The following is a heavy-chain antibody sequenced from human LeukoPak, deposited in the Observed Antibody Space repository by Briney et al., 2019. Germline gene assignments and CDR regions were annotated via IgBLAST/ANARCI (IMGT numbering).Heavy chain of an antibody. D-gene: IGHD3-16*02. V-gene: IGHV4-39*07. J-gene: IGHJ4*02. CDR3: ARGVNYDYVWGSYRPGSGLDY. CDR1: GGSISSSSYY. Sequence: SETLSLTCTVSGGSISSSSYYWGWLRQPPGKGLEWIGSIYYSGSTYYNPSLKSRVTISVDTSKNQFSLKLSSVTAADTAVYYCARGVNYDYVWGSYRPGSGLDYWGQGTLVTVSS. CDR2: IYYSGST.